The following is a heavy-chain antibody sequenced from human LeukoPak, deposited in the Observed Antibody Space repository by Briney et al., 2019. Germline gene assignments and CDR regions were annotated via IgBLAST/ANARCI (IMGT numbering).Heavy chain of an antibody. CDR1: GFAFSRYG. Sequence: GGSLRLSCAASGFAFSRYGIVWVRQAPGRGLEWVSGISGSGGSTYYGDSVKGRFTISRDNSKNTVYLQMNSLRAEDTAVYYCAKAPGYPDFWGQGTLATGPS. V-gene: IGHV3-23*01. J-gene: IGHJ4*02. CDR2: ISGSGGST. D-gene: IGHD1-1*01. CDR3: AKAPGYPDF.